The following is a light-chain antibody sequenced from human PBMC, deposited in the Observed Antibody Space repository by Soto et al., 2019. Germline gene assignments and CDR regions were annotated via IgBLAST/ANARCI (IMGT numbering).Light chain of an antibody. Sequence: VLTQSPATLSLSQRERATLSCRASQSVSSYLAWYQQKPGQAPRLLIYDASNRATGIPARFSGSGSGTDYTLTISSLEPEDFAVYYCQQRSKWPPAFGQGTRLEIK. J-gene: IGKJ5*01. CDR2: DAS. CDR1: QSVSSY. CDR3: QQRSKWPPA. V-gene: IGKV3-11*01.